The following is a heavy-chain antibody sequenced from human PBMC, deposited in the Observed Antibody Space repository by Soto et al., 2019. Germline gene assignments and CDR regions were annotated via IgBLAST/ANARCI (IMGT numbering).Heavy chain of an antibody. Sequence: QVQLVQSGAEVKKPGASVKVSCKASGYTFTTYGINCVRQAPGQGLEWMGWLSAYNGNTIYAQNLQGRVTMITDTATSPAYMELGSLRSGDTAVYYCVRDPQYASGYYFSGLGDIWGQGTMVTVYS. CDR2: LSAYNGNT. J-gene: IGHJ3*02. CDR1: GYTFTTYG. D-gene: IGHD3-22*01. V-gene: IGHV1-18*01. CDR3: VRDPQYASGYYFSGLGDI.